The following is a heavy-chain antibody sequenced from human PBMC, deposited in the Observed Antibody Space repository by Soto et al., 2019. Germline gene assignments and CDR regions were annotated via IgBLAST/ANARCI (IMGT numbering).Heavy chain of an antibody. J-gene: IGHJ4*02. D-gene: IGHD6-13*01. CDR1: GGTFSSYT. V-gene: IGHV1-69*02. CDR2: IIPILGIA. Sequence: QVQLVQSGAEVKKPGSSVKVSCKASGGTFSSYTISWVRQAPGQGLEWMGRIIPILGIANYAQKFQGRVTITADKSTSTAYMELSSLRSEDTAVYYCARAAAGTGGLDYWGQGTLVTVSS. CDR3: ARAAAGTGGLDY.